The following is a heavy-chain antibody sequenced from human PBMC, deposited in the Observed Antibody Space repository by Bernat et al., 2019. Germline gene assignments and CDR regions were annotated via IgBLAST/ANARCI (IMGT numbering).Heavy chain of an antibody. D-gene: IGHD3-3*01. Sequence: QVQLVESGGGVVQPGRSLRLSCAASGFTFSSYGMHWVRQAPGKRLEWVAVIWYDGSNKYYADSVKGRFTISRDNSKNTLYLQMNSLRAEDTAVYYCARARATIFGNRYYYGMDVWGQGTTVTVSS. V-gene: IGHV3-33*01. CDR2: IWYDGSNK. J-gene: IGHJ6*02. CDR3: ARARATIFGNRYYYGMDV. CDR1: GFTFSSYG.